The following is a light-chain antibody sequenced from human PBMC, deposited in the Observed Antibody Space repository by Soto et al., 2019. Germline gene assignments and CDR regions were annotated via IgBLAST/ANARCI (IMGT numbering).Light chain of an antibody. V-gene: IGKV1-33*01. CDR2: DAS. J-gene: IGKJ4*01. Sequence: DIQMTQSPSSLSASVGDRVTITFQASHDIRNYLNWYQQKPGQAPKLLIHDASRLQTGVPSRFSGSGSGTDFIFTITSLQPDDIATYHCQQYDNLPLTFGGGTKVDIK. CDR1: HDIRNY. CDR3: QQYDNLPLT.